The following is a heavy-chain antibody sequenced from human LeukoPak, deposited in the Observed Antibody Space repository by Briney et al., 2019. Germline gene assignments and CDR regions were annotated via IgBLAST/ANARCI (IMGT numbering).Heavy chain of an antibody. J-gene: IGHJ3*01. V-gene: IGHV4-61*02. D-gene: IGHD6-19*01. CDR1: GGSISSGSYY. CDR2: IYTSGST. CDR3: ARDGVGIAVAATMV. Sequence: SQTLSLTCTVSGGSISSGSYYWSWIRQPAGKGLEWIGRIYTSGSTNYNPSLKSRVTISVDTSKNQFSLKLSSVTAADTAVYYCARDGVGIAVAATMVWGQGTMVTVSS.